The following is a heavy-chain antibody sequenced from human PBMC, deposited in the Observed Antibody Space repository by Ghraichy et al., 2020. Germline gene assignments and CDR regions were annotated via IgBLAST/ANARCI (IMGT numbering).Heavy chain of an antibody. Sequence: SETLSLTCTVSGGSISSYYWSWIRQPPGKGLEWIGYIYYSGSTNYNPSLKSRVTISVDTSKNQFSLKLSSVTAADTAVYYCARVHDLAAPFDYWGQGTLVTVSS. J-gene: IGHJ4*02. D-gene: IGHD6-13*01. CDR1: GGSISSYY. V-gene: IGHV4-59*01. CDR2: IYYSGST. CDR3: ARVHDLAAPFDY.